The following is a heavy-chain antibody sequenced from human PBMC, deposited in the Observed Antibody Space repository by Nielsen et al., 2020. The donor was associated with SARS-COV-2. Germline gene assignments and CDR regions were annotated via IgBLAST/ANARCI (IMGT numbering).Heavy chain of an antibody. CDR1: GFTFSSYG. V-gene: IGHV3-33*01. CDR3: ARDPVLGASYYFDS. D-gene: IGHD3-10*01. Sequence: GESLKISCAASGFTFSSYGMHWVRQAPGKGLEWVAVIWYDGSNKYYADSVKGRFTISRDNSKNTLYLQMNSLRAEDTAVYYCARDPVLGASYYFDSWGQGTLVTVSS. CDR2: IWYDGSNK. J-gene: IGHJ4*02.